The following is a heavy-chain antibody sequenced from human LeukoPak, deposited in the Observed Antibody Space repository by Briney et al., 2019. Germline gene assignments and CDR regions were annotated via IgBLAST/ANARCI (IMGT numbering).Heavy chain of an antibody. CDR3: ARVTYSSGWYGIDY. V-gene: IGHV1-18*01. D-gene: IGHD6-19*01. CDR1: GYTFTSNG. CDR2: ISAYNGNT. Sequence: ASVKVSCKASGYTFTSNGISWVRQAPGQGLEWMGWISAYNGNTNYAQKFQGRVTMTTDTSTSTAYMELRSLRSDDTAVYYCARVTYSSGWYGIDYWGQGTLVTVSS. J-gene: IGHJ4*02.